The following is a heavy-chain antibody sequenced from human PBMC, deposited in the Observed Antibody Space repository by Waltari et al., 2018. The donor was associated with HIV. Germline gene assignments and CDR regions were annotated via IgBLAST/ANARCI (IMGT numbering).Heavy chain of an antibody. CDR2: TSGSGGDT. D-gene: IGHD6-19*01. J-gene: IGHJ2*01. V-gene: IGHV3-23*01. Sequence: EVQILESGGGLTQSGGSLRLYCVASGFNFRTSAMSWVRQAPGKVLGWVSGTSGSGGDTYYSDAVKGRFIISRDNSKNTVYLQMSNLRDDDTAVYFCARSGVGQWLVRGWAMDLWGRGTPVTVSS. CDR1: GFNFRTSA. CDR3: ARSGVGQWLVRGWAMDL.